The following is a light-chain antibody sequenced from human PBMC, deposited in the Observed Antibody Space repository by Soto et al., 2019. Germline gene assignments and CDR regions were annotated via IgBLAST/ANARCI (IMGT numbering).Light chain of an antibody. J-gene: IGKJ4*01. V-gene: IGKV1-5*03. CDR2: KAS. CDR1: QTISSW. Sequence: DIQMTQSPSTLSASVGDRVTITCRASQTISSWLAWYQQKPGKAPKLLIYKASTLKSGVPSRFSGSGSGTEFTLTITSLQPEDFATYYCLQHNIYPLTFGGGTKV. CDR3: LQHNIYPLT.